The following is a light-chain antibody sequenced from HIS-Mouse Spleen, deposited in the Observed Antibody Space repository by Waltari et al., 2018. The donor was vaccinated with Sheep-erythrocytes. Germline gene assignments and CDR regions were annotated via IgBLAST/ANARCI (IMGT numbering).Light chain of an antibody. CDR3: CSYAGSYNHV. Sequence: QSALTQPRSVSGSPGQSVTISCTGTSSDVGGYNYVSWYQQYPGKAPNIMIYDVSNSPAGVPDRFSGSKSGNTASLTISGLQAEDEADYYCCSYAGSYNHVFATGTKVTVL. J-gene: IGLJ1*01. CDR2: DVS. CDR1: SSDVGGYNY. V-gene: IGLV2-11*01.